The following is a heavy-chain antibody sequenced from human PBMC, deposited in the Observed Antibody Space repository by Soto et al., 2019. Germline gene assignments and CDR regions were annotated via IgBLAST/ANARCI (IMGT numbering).Heavy chain of an antibody. J-gene: IGHJ3*02. CDR1: GYTFTSYY. V-gene: IGHV1-46*01. CDR2: INPSGGST. Sequence: ASVKVSCKASGYTFTSYYMHWVRQAPGQGLEWMGIINPSGGSTSYAQKFQGRVTMTRDTSTSTVYMELSSLRSEDTALYYCASGPNRMVLEIWGQGTMVPVSS. CDR3: ASGPNRMVLEI. D-gene: IGHD3-10*01.